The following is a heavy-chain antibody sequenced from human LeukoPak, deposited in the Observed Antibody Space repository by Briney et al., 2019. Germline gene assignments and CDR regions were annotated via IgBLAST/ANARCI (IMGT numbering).Heavy chain of an antibody. J-gene: IGHJ5*02. D-gene: IGHD3-10*01. CDR1: GYTFINNW. CDR3: ARDNSVGGIAWWFDP. Sequence: ASVKVSCKASGYTFINNWMHWVRQAPGQGLEWVGLINPTGTTTLYAQKFQGRVTLTRDMSTSIDYMELRSLKSEDTAVYYCARDNSVGGIAWWFDPWGQGTLVTVSS. V-gene: IGHV1-46*01. CDR2: INPTGTTT.